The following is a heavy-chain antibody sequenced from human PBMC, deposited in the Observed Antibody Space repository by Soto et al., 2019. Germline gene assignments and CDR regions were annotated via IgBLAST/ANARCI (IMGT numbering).Heavy chain of an antibody. CDR1: GFTFSSYG. D-gene: IGHD3-9*01. J-gene: IGHJ4*02. CDR3: AREGYDILTGPAFDY. Sequence: ESGGGVVQPGRSLRLSCAASGFTFSSYGMHWVRQAPGKGLEWVAVIWYDGSNKYYADSVKGRFTISRDNSKNTLYLQMNSLRAEDTAVYYCAREGYDILTGPAFDYWGQGTLVTVSS. V-gene: IGHV3-33*01. CDR2: IWYDGSNK.